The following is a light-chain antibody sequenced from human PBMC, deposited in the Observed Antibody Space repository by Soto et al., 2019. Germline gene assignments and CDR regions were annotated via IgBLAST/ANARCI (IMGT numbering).Light chain of an antibody. CDR1: QSVNRW. CDR2: DAS. CDR3: QQYIDYRT. V-gene: IGKV1-5*01. Sequence: DIHMTQSPSTLSASIGDRVTITCRASQSVNRWLAWYQQKPGKAPKLLIYDASTLGSGVPSRFSGSGFRTEFTLTISNLQPDDFATYFCQQYIDYRTFGQGTKV. J-gene: IGKJ1*01.